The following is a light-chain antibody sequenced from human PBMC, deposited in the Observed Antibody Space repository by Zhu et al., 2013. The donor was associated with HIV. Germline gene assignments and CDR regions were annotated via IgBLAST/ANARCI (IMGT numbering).Light chain of an antibody. J-gene: IGKJ2*01. CDR3: QQRSKWPPFT. CDR1: QTVNNN. V-gene: IGKV3-11*01. CDR2: VAS. Sequence: EVVMTQSPASLSVSPGERATLSCRASQTVNNNLAWYQQKPGQAPRLLIYVASNRATGIPARFSGSGSGTEFTLTISSLEPEDFTVYYCQQRSKWPPFTFGQGTKLEIK.